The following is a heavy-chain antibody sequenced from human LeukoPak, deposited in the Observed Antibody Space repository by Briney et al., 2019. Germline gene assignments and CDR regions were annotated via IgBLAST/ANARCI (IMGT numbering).Heavy chain of an antibody. CDR1: GFTFSSYA. V-gene: IGHV3-21*01. CDR2: ISTSSSYI. D-gene: IGHD6-13*01. Sequence: EGSLRLSCAASGFTFSSYAMHWVRQAPGKGLEWVSFISTSSSYIHNADSVKGRFTISRDNAENSLYLQMNSLRAEDTAVYYCARAAIAAARIYYYMDVWGKGTTVTVSS. CDR3: ARAAIAAARIYYYMDV. J-gene: IGHJ6*03.